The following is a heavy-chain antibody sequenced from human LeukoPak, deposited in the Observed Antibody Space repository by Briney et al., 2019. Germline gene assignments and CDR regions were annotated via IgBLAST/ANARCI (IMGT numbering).Heavy chain of an antibody. V-gene: IGHV4-34*01. D-gene: IGHD5-24*01. Sequence: SETLSLTCAVYGGSFSGYYWSWIRQPPGKGLEWIGEINHSGSTNYNPSLKSRVTISVDTSKNQFSLKLSSVTAADTAVYYCARGVSRDGYNDYWGQGTLVTVSS. J-gene: IGHJ4*02. CDR2: INHSGST. CDR1: GGSFSGYY. CDR3: ARGVSRDGYNDY.